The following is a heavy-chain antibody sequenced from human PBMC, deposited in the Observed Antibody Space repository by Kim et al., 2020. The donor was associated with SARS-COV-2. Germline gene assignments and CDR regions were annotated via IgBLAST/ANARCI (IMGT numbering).Heavy chain of an antibody. CDR2: ISYDGSNK. Sequence: GGSLRLSCAASGFTFSSYGMHWVRQAPGKGLEWVAVISYDGSNKYYADSVKGRFTISRDNSKNTLYLQMNSLRAEDTAVYYCAKIDGSVWAGDYYYGMDDWGQGTTVTVSS. J-gene: IGHJ6*02. CDR1: GFTFSSYG. CDR3: AKIDGSVWAGDYYYGMDD. D-gene: IGHD3-10*01. V-gene: IGHV3-30*18.